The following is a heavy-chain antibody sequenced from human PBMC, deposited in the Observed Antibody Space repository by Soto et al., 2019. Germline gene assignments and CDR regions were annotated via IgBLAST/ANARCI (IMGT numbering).Heavy chain of an antibody. CDR1: GGSISSSSYF. J-gene: IGHJ5*02. Sequence: QLQLQESGPGLVKPSETLSLTCSVSGGSISSSSYFWGWIRQPPGKGLEWIGSIYYSGSTYYNPSPKSRVTVSVDTSKHQFSLTLSSVTAADTAVYYCARHPSDFWFDPWGQGTLVTVSS. V-gene: IGHV4-39*01. D-gene: IGHD2-21*02. CDR2: IYYSGST. CDR3: ARHPSDFWFDP.